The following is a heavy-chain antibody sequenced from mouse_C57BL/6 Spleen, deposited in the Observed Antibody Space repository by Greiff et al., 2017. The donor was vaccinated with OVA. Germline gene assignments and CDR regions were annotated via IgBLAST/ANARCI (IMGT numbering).Heavy chain of an antibody. CDR1: GYSITSGYY. Sequence: EVKLQESGPGLVKPSQSLSLTCSVTGYSITSGYYWNWIRQFPGNKLEWMGYISYDGSNNYNPSLKNRISITRDTSKNQFFLKLNSVTTEDTATYYCAIYYGSPYWYFDVWGTGTTVTVSS. CDR2: ISYDGSN. J-gene: IGHJ1*03. CDR3: AIYYGSPYWYFDV. D-gene: IGHD1-1*01. V-gene: IGHV3-6*01.